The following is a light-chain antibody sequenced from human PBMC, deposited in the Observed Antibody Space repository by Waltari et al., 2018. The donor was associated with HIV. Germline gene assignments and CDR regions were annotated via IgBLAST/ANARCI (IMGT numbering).Light chain of an antibody. Sequence: LGDKFVCWYQQRPGQPPVLVMYQDSKRPSGIPERFSGSNSGNTATLTITGTQSMDEADYYCQAWDRSVVFGGGTKLTVL. CDR1: LGDKF. V-gene: IGLV3-1*01. J-gene: IGLJ2*01. CDR3: QAWDRSVV. CDR2: QDS.